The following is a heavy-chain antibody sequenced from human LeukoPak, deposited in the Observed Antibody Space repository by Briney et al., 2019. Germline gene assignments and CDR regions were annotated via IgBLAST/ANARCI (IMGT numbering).Heavy chain of an antibody. CDR1: GFTFDDYG. J-gene: IGHJ4*02. Sequence: GRSLRLSCAASGFTFDDYGISCVRQARGKGLEWVSGINWNGRSTGYADSVKGRFTISRDNSKNTLYLQMNSLRAEDTAVYYCAKEGFGSGEGYWGQGTLVTVSS. D-gene: IGHD3-10*01. V-gene: IGHV3-20*04. CDR3: AKEGFGSGEGY. CDR2: INWNGRST.